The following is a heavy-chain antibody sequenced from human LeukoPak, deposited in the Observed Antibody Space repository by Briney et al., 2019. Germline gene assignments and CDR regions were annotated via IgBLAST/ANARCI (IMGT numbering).Heavy chain of an antibody. CDR3: ARDWADSGSDY. V-gene: IGHV3-33*01. CDR2: IWYDGSKQ. Sequence: GGSLRLSCAASGFTFSSFGILWVRQAPGKGLEWVALIWYDGSKQYYADSVKGRFTISRDNSKSTVYLQMNSLRAEDTAVYFCARDWADSGSDYWGQGTLVIVSS. J-gene: IGHJ4*02. D-gene: IGHD5-12*01. CDR1: GFTFSSFG.